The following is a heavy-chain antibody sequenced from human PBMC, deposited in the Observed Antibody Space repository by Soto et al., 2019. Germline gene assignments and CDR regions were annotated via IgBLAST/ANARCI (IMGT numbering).Heavy chain of an antibody. CDR2: IIPILGIA. V-gene: IGHV1-69*04. Sequence: GASVKVSCKASGGTFSSYTISWVRQAPGQGLEWMGRIIPILGIANYAQKFQGRVTITADKSTSTAYMELSSLRSEDTAVYYCARDSRYGDYVDYWGQGTLVTVSS. J-gene: IGHJ4*02. CDR1: GGTFSSYT. D-gene: IGHD4-17*01. CDR3: ARDSRYGDYVDY.